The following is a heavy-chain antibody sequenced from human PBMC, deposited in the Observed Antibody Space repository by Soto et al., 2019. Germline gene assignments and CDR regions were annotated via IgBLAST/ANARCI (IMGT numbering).Heavy chain of an antibody. CDR2: IYYTGST. D-gene: IGHD1-7*01. Sequence: QVQLQESGPGLVKPSETLSLTCTVSGGSISSYYWSWIRQPPGKGLEWLGYIYYTGSTDYNHSLKSLVTISVDTSQNQFSLRLTSVTAADTAVYYCASSPTTLPYYYYMDVWGKGTTVTVSS. CDR3: ASSPTTLPYYYYMDV. CDR1: GGSISSYY. V-gene: IGHV4-59*08. J-gene: IGHJ6*03.